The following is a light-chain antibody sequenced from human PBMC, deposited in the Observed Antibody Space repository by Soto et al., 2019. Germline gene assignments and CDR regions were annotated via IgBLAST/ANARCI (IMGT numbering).Light chain of an antibody. J-gene: IGKJ4*01. CDR2: GAS. CDR3: QQYAGSPLT. V-gene: IGKV3-20*01. CDR1: QSVSSSY. Sequence: EIVLTQSPGTLSLSPGERATLSCRASQSVSSSYLAWYQQKPGQAPRLLMYGASNRAAGIPDRFSGGGSGTDFALNISRLEPEDFAVYYCQQYAGSPLTFGGGTKVEIK.